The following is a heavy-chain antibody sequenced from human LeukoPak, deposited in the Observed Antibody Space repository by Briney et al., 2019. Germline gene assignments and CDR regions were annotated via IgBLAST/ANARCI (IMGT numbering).Heavy chain of an antibody. D-gene: IGHD6-13*01. J-gene: IGHJ1*01. CDR1: GGTFSSYA. Sequence: ASVKVSCKASGGTFSSYAISWVRQAPGQGLEWMGWISAYNGNTNYAQKLQGRVTMTTDTSTSTAYMELRSLRSDDTAVYYCARDLQGSGSSWYVGYFQHWGQGTLVTVSS. CDR2: ISAYNGNT. CDR3: ARDLQGSGSSWYVGYFQH. V-gene: IGHV1-18*01.